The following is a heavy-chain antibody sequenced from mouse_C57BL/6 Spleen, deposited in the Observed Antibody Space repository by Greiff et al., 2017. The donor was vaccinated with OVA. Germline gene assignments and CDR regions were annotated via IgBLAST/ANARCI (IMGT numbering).Heavy chain of an antibody. CDR2: IDPSDSYT. CDR3: ARKGDYYGSSYEY. V-gene: IGHV1-69*01. D-gene: IGHD1-1*01. J-gene: IGHJ2*01. Sequence: QVQLQQSGAELVMPGASVKLSCKASGYTFTSYWMHWVKQRPGQGLEWIGEIDPSDSYTNYNQKFKGKSTLTVDKSSSTAYMQLSSLTSEDSAVYYCARKGDYYGSSYEYWGQGTTLTVSS. CDR1: GYTFTSYW.